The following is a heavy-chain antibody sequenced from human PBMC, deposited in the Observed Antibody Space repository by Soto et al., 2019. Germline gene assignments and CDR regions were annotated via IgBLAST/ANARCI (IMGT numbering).Heavy chain of an antibody. V-gene: IGHV1-18*04. CDR3: ARDHCSSTSCHRGVDY. Sequence: ASVKASCKASGYTFTSYGISWVRQAPGQGLEWMGWISAYNGNTNYAQKLQGRVTMTTDTSTSTAYMELRSLRSDDTAVYYCARDHCSSTSCHRGVDYWGQGTLVTVSS. CDR2: ISAYNGNT. D-gene: IGHD2-2*01. J-gene: IGHJ4*02. CDR1: GYTFTSYG.